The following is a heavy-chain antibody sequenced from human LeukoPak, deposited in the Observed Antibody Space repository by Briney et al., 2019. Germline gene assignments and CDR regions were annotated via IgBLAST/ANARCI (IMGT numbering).Heavy chain of an antibody. CDR1: GFTFSNYA. CDR2: ISYNSGSI. V-gene: IGHV3-9*01. Sequence: GGSLRLSCAASGFTFSNYAMHWVRQVPGKGLEWVSGISYNSGSIDYADSVRGRFTISRDNAKNSLYLQMNSLRPDDTALYYCAKDTRGVDSFDLWGQGTMVTVSS. D-gene: IGHD3-10*01. CDR3: AKDTRGVDSFDL. J-gene: IGHJ3*01.